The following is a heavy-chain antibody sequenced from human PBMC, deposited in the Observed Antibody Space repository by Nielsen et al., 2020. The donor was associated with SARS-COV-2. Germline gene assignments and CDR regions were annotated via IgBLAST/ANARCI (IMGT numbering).Heavy chain of an antibody. Sequence: GESLKISCQGFGYSFTNYWIAWVRQMPGRGLEWMGIIYPGDSDTRYSPSFQGQVTFSADKSISTAYLQWSSLKASGTAIYYCARLYTSAWGNFDSWGQGTLVTVPS. D-gene: IGHD6-19*01. CDR3: ARLYTSAWGNFDS. CDR2: IYPGDSDT. CDR1: GYSFTNYW. V-gene: IGHV5-51*01. J-gene: IGHJ4*02.